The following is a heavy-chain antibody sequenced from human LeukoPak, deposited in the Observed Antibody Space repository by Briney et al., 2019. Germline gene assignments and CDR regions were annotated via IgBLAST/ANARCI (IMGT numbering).Heavy chain of an antibody. CDR1: GGSISSSSYY. D-gene: IGHD2-8*01. V-gene: IGHV4-39*07. J-gene: IGHJ3*02. Sequence: SETLSLTCTDSGGSISSSSYYWDWIRQPPGKGLERIGSISYSGSTYYNPSLKSRVTISVDTSKNHFSLKLSSVTAADTAVYYCARDGLNVWPRGAFDIWGQGTMVTVSS. CDR2: ISYSGST. CDR3: ARDGLNVWPRGAFDI.